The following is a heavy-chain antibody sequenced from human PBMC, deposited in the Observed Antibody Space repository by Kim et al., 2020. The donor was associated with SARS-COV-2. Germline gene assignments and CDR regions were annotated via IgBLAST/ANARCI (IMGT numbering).Heavy chain of an antibody. CDR3: ARGVRLGELSTLDY. Sequence: AQTFPGRVTMTRDTATSTVYMELSSLRSEDTAVYYCARGVRLGELSTLDYWGQGTLVTVSS. J-gene: IGHJ4*02. V-gene: IGHV1-46*03. D-gene: IGHD3-16*02.